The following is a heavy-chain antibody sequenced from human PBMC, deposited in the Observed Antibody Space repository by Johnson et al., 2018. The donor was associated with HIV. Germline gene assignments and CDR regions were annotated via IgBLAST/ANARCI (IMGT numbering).Heavy chain of an antibody. V-gene: IGHV3-30*02. J-gene: IGHJ3*02. D-gene: IGHD6-13*01. CDR1: GLIVSSSY. CDR3: AKDFIAAAGHDAFDI. Sequence: QVQLVESGGGVVRPGGSLRLSCVASGLIVSSSYMTWVRQGPGKGLEWVAFIRYDGSNKYYEDSVKGRFTISRDNAKNPLYLQMNSLSAEDTAVYYCAKDFIAAAGHDAFDIWGQGTMVTVSS. CDR2: IRYDGSNK.